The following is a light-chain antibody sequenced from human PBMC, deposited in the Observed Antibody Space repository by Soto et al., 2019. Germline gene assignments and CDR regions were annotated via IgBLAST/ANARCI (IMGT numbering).Light chain of an antibody. CDR1: RSLTNSF. Sequence: SRSLTNSFIAWYQQRPGQAPRLLIYDTSSRASGIPDRFSCSASGTDITLSIAVPEPVEFGFYYWQLYSDVPGEFGQGTRLEIK. J-gene: IGKJ5*01. CDR3: QLYSDVPGE. V-gene: IGKV3D-20*02. CDR2: DTS.